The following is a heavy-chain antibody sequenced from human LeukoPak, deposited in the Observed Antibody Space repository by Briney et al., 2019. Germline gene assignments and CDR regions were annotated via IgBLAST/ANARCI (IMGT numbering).Heavy chain of an antibody. J-gene: IGHJ4*02. CDR3: ARSSSGYLRYYFDY. Sequence: GSLRLSCAASGFTFSNAWMSWVRQAPGKGLEWIGSIYHSGRTYYNPSLKSRVTISLDTSKNQFSLKLSSVTAADTAVYYCARSSSGYLRYYFDYWGQGTLVTVSS. CDR1: GFTFSNAW. V-gene: IGHV4-38-2*01. CDR2: IYHSGRT. D-gene: IGHD3-22*01.